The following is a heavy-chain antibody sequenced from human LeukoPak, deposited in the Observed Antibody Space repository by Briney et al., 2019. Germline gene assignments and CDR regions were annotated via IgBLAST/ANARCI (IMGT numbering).Heavy chain of an antibody. CDR1: GGSISSSSYY. D-gene: IGHD3/OR15-3a*01. Sequence: PSETLSLTCTVSGGSISSSSYYWGWIRQPPGKGLEWIGSIYYSGSTYYNPSLKSRVTISPDKSKNQFSLTLTSVTAADTAVYYCARQTGSGLFILPGGQGTLVTVSS. CDR3: ARQTGSGLFILP. J-gene: IGHJ4*02. V-gene: IGHV4-39*01. CDR2: IYYSGST.